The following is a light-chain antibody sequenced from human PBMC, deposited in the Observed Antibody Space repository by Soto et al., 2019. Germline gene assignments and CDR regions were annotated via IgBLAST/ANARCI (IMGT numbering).Light chain of an antibody. CDR3: SSFTSSMTNV. V-gene: IGLV2-14*01. Sequence: QSVLTQPASVSGSPGQPITISCTGTSSDVGGYNSVSWYQQHPGKAPKLILYDVTDRPSGVSYRFSGSKSGNTASLTISGLQAADEADYFCSSFTSSMTNVFGSGTKVTVL. J-gene: IGLJ1*01. CDR2: DVT. CDR1: SSDVGGYNS.